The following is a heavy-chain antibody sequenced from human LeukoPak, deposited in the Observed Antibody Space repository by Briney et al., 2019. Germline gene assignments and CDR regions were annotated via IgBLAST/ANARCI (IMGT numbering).Heavy chain of an antibody. CDR2: IIGNGRDI. Sequence: VGSLRLSCAASGFSFSIYAMNWVPQAPGQGLEWVSLIIGNGRDIRYADSVKGRFTISRDNSKNILYLQMNSLRDEDTAVYFCAKDLTPDGLYELDPWGQGTLVTVSS. CDR3: AKDLTPDGLYELDP. J-gene: IGHJ5*02. D-gene: IGHD5/OR15-5a*01. CDR1: GFSFSIYA. V-gene: IGHV3-23*01.